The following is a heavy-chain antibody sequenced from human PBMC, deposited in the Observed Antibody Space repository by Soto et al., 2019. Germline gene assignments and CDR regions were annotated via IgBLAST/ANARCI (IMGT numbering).Heavy chain of an antibody. CDR3: ASPMTIVTRLGY. CDR2: INPIGDDT. CDR1: GYTVTNYY. D-gene: IGHD4-4*01. Sequence: ASVKVSCKASGYTVTNYYMHWVRQAPGQGLEWTGIINPIGDDTTYAQKLQGRVTMTRDTSTSTVYMELSSLKSEDTAVYYCASPMTIVTRLGYWGQGTLVTVSS. V-gene: IGHV1-46*04. J-gene: IGHJ4*02.